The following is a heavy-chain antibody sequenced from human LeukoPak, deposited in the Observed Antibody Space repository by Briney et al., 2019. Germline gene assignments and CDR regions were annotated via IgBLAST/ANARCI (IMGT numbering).Heavy chain of an antibody. CDR3: AKVSGYSSSWYSFYYGMDV. CDR2: IRYDGINR. D-gene: IGHD6-13*01. J-gene: IGHJ6*02. V-gene: IGHV3-30*02. CDR1: GFSFRFYG. Sequence: GGSLRLSCAASGFSFRFYGMYWVRQTPGKGLEWVVFIRYDGINRYYIDSVKDRFIISRDNFKDTVFLQMNSLRPEDTAVYYCAKVSGYSSSWYSFYYGMDVWGQGTTVTVSS.